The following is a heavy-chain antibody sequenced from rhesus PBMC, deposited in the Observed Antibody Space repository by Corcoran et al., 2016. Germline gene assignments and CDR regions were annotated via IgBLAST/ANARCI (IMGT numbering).Heavy chain of an antibody. V-gene: IGHV4S7*01. D-gene: IGHD2-39*02. Sequence: QVQLQESGPGLVKPSETLSLTCAVSGGSISGGYYWGWIRQHLGKGPEWMGNIDGESATTYYNPSLKSRVTISKDASKTQFSLKLSSVTAADTAVYYCAREFPDYFSGGVCYSSLDVWGRGVLVTVSS. J-gene: IGHJ5-2*02. CDR1: GGSISGGYY. CDR2: IDGESATT. CDR3: AREFPDYFSGGVCYSSLDV.